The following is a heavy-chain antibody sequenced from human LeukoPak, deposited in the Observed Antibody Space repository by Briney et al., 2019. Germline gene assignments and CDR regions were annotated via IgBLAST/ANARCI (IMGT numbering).Heavy chain of an antibody. CDR2: INTNTGNP. Sequence: ASVKVSCKASGYTFTSYAMNWVRQAPGQGLEWMGWINTNTGNPTYAQGFTGRFVFSLDTSVSTAYLQISSLKAEDTAVYYCARVSSSSWYVYYYMDVWGKGTTVTVSS. D-gene: IGHD6-13*01. CDR3: ARVSSSSWYVYYYMDV. V-gene: IGHV7-4-1*02. J-gene: IGHJ6*03. CDR1: GYTFTSYA.